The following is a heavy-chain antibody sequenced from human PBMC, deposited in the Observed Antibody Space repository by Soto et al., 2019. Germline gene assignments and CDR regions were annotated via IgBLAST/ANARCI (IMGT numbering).Heavy chain of an antibody. V-gene: IGHV4-59*01. CDR1: GGSISSYY. D-gene: IGHD3-3*01. CDR2: IYYSGST. Sequence: SETLSLTCTVSGGSISSYYWSWIRQPPGKGLEWIGYIYYSGSTNYNPSLKSRVTISVDTSKNQFSLKLSSVTAEDTAVYYCARGFWSGYQQFDYWGQGTLVTVSS. CDR3: ARGFWSGYQQFDY. J-gene: IGHJ4*02.